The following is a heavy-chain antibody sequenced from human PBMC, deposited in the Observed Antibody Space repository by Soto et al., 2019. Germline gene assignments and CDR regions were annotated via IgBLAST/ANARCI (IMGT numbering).Heavy chain of an antibody. Sequence: SETLSLTCTVSGGSISSYYWSWIRQPPGKGLEWIGYIYYSGSTNYNPSLKSRVTISVDTSKNQFSLKLSSVTAADTAVYYCARELVRGVPIDNYFXYWGQGTLVTVSS. CDR3: ARELVRGVPIDNYFXY. J-gene: IGHJ4*02. CDR2: IYYSGST. CDR1: GGSISSYY. V-gene: IGHV4-59*01. D-gene: IGHD3-10*02.